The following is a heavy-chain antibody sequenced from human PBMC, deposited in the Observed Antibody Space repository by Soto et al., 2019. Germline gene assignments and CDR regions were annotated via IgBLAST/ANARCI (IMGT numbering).Heavy chain of an antibody. J-gene: IGHJ6*02. Sequence: GGSLRLSCAASGFTFSSYAMSWVRQAPGKGLEWVSAISGSGGSTYYADSVKGRFTISRDNSKNTLYLQMNSLRAEDTAVYYCAKSTTVATPGSYYYYGMDVWGQGTTVTVSS. V-gene: IGHV3-23*01. CDR1: GFTFSSYA. CDR2: ISGSGGST. CDR3: AKSTTVATPGSYYYYGMDV. D-gene: IGHD4-17*01.